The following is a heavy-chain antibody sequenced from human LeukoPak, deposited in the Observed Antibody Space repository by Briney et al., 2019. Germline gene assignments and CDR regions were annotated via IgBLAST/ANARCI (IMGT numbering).Heavy chain of an antibody. CDR1: GGTFSSYA. CDR2: IIPIFGTA. D-gene: IGHD5-12*01. V-gene: IGHV1-69*13. Sequence: ASVKVSCKASGGTFSSYAISWVRQAPGQGLEWMGGIIPIFGTANYAQKFQGRVTITADESTSTAYMVLSSLRSEDTAVYYCARVADSGYDFGVDYWGQGTLVTVSS. J-gene: IGHJ4*02. CDR3: ARVADSGYDFGVDY.